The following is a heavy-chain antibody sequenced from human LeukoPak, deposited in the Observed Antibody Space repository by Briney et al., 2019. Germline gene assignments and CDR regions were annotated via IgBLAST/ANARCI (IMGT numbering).Heavy chain of an antibody. J-gene: IGHJ4*02. V-gene: IGHV4-59*01. Sequence: PSETLSLTCTVSGGSISSYYWSWLRQPPGKGLEWIGYIYYSGSTNYNPSLKSRVTISVDTSKNQFSLKLSSVTAADTAVYYCARGGHGPYDYWGQGTLVTVSS. D-gene: IGHD3-16*01. CDR2: IYYSGST. CDR3: ARGGHGPYDY. CDR1: GGSISSYY.